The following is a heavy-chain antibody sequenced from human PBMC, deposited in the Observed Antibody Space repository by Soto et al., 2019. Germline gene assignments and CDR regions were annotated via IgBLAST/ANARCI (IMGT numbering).Heavy chain of an antibody. CDR3: ARGDGDNYDGHGYLARH. CDR2: INIDGIT. D-gene: IGHD3-22*01. V-gene: IGHV3-74*01. CDR1: GFTFSSYW. J-gene: IGHJ4*02. Sequence: GSLRLSCAASGFTFSSYWMHWVRQAPGKGLVWVSRINIDGITSYADSVKGRFTISRDNAKNTLYLQMNTLGAGDTAVYYCARGDGDNYDGHGYLARHWGQGT.